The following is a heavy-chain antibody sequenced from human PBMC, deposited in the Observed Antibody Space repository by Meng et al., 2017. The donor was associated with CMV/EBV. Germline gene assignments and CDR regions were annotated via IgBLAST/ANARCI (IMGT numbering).Heavy chain of an antibody. V-gene: IGHV1-18*01. CDR2: ISAYNGNT. J-gene: IGHJ4*02. CDR1: GYTFTSYG. CDR3: ARGGRYYYDSSGYCDY. Sequence: QFKLVHAGAEVKKPGASVKVSCKASGYTFTSYGISWVRQAPGQGLEWMGWISAYNGNTNYAQKLQGRVTMTTDTSTSTAYMELRSLRSDDTAVYYCARGGRYYYDSSGYCDYWGQGTLVTVSS. D-gene: IGHD3-22*01.